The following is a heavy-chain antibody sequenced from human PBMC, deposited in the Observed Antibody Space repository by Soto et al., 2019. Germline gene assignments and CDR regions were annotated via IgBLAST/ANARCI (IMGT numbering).Heavy chain of an antibody. J-gene: IGHJ4*01. CDR3: ARPYYDFWSGYYHRRYYFDY. CDR1: AFTFEDYG. D-gene: IGHD3-3*01. V-gene: IGHV3-20*04. Sequence: GGSLRLSCAASAFTFEDYGMSWVRQAPGKGLEWVSDTRYDGSNTYYADSVKGRFTISRDNAKNSLYLQMNSLRAEDTAVYYCARPYYDFWSGYYHRRYYFDYWGQGTLVTVSS. CDR2: TRYDGSNT.